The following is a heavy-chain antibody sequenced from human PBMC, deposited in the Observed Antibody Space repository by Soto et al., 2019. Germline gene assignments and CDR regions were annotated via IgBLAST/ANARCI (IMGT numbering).Heavy chain of an antibody. CDR3: AKDYYDSSGYTPQPDAFDI. J-gene: IGHJ3*02. Sequence: PGGSLRLSCAASGFTFSSYAMSWVRQAQGKGLEWVSAISGSGGSTYYADSVKGRFTISRDNSKNTLYLQMNSLRAEDTAVYYCAKDYYDSSGYTPQPDAFDIWGQGTMVTVSS. V-gene: IGHV3-23*01. D-gene: IGHD3-22*01. CDR1: GFTFSSYA. CDR2: ISGSGGST.